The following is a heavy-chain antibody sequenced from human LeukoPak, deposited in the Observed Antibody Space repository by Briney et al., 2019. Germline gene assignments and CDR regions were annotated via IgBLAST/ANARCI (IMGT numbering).Heavy chain of an antibody. CDR1: GYTFTGYY. CDR2: INPNSGGT. D-gene: IGHD5-24*01. CDR3: ARDLVIEMATINRFDP. J-gene: IGHJ5*02. V-gene: IGHV1-2*02. Sequence: ASVKVSCKASGYTFTGYYMHWVRQAPGQGLEWMGWINPNSGGTNYAQKFQGRVTMTRDTSNSTAYMELSRLRSDDTAVYYCARDLVIEMATINRFDPRGQGTLVTVSS.